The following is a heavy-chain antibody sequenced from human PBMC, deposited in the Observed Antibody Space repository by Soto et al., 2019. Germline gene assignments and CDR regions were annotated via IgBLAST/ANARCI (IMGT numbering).Heavy chain of an antibody. CDR1: GYTFTNHG. D-gene: IGHD5-12*01. CDR2: INPYNANT. J-gene: IGHJ6*02. V-gene: IGHV1-18*04. CDR3: AGGRGYSGDDHYYYFDMDV. Sequence: ASVKVSCKTSGYTFTNHGINWVRQAPGQGLEWMGWINPYNANTNYAQKLQGRVTMTTDTSTSTAYMDLRSLRSEDTAVYYCAGGRGYSGDDHYYYFDMDVWGQGTTVTVSS.